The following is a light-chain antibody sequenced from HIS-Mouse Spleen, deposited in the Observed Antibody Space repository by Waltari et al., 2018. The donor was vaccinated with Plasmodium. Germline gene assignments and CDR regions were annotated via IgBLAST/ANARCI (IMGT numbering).Light chain of an antibody. J-gene: IGLJ3*02. Sequence: SYELTQPPSVSVSPGQTARIPCSGDALPKKYAYWYQQKSGQAPVLVIYEDSKRPDGIPERVSGSSSGTMATLTISGAKVEDEADYYCYTTDSSGNHRVFGGGTKLTVL. CDR2: EDS. V-gene: IGLV3-10*01. CDR3: YTTDSSGNHRV. CDR1: ALPKKY.